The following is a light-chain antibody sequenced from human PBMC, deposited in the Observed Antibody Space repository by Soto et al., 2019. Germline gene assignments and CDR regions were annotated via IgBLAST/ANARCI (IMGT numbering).Light chain of an antibody. Sequence: QSALTQPASVSGSPGQSITIPCTGTSNDLGGYNYVSWYQQHPGKVPKLMIFDVSYRPSGISDRFSGSKSGNTASLTISGLQPEDEADYYCSSYGASSILFGGGTELTVL. CDR3: SSYGASSIL. J-gene: IGLJ2*01. CDR1: SNDLGGYNY. CDR2: DVS. V-gene: IGLV2-14*03.